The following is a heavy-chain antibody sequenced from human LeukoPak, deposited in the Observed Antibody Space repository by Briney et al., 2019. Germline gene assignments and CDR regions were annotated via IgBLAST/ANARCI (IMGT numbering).Heavy chain of an antibody. CDR3: ARTYYYGSGSYGFDY. V-gene: IGHV4-59*08. J-gene: IGHJ4*02. CDR2: IYYSGST. D-gene: IGHD3-10*01. CDR1: GGSISSCY. Sequence: SETLSLTCTVSGGSISSCYWSWIRQPPGKGLEWIGYIYYSGSTNYNPSLKSRVTISVDTSKNQLSLKLSSVTAADTAVYYCARTYYYGSGSYGFDYWGQGTLVTVSS.